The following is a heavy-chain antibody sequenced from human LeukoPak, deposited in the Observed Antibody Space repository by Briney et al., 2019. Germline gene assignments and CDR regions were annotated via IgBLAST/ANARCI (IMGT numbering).Heavy chain of an antibody. CDR1: RGSLSTFY. CDR2: IYYGGNT. Sequence: SETLSLTCTVSRGSLSTFYWSWIRQPPGKGLEWIGYIYYGGNTNYNPSLQSRVTMSLDTSRDQFSLRLTSVTAADTAIYYCASRPAGSTWYGVFDYWSQGTLVTVSS. V-gene: IGHV4-59*01. CDR3: ASRPAGSTWYGVFDY. D-gene: IGHD6-13*01. J-gene: IGHJ4*02.